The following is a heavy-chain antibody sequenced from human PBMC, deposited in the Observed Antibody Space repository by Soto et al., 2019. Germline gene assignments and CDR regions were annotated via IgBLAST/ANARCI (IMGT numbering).Heavy chain of an antibody. CDR3: ARRGVPAAIMAFDI. J-gene: IGHJ3*02. D-gene: IGHD2-2*02. CDR1: CGTFTSYT. CDR2: IIPILGIA. Sequence: AVRVACKASCGTFTSYTISWVRQAPGQGLEWMGRIIPILGIANYAQKFQGRVTITADKSTSTAYMELSSLRSEDTAVYYCARRGVPAAIMAFDIWGPGTMVTVS. V-gene: IGHV1-69*02.